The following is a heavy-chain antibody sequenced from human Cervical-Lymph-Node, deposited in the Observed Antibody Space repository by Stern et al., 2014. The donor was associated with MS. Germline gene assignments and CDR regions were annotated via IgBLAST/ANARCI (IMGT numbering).Heavy chain of an antibody. CDR3: ARGVVTNRAAATLHNLFEP. CDR2: IIPMLGLP. CDR1: GGTFSSSYA. D-gene: IGHD2-15*01. Sequence: QLVQSGAEVKKPGSSVNVSCKASGGTFSSSYAITWMRQAPGQGLEWMGRIIPMLGLPNYAQKFQGRVTITADTSTSTAYMELSSLRSEDTAVYYCARGVVTNRAAATLHNLFEPWGQGTLVTVS. V-gene: IGHV1-69*09. J-gene: IGHJ5*02.